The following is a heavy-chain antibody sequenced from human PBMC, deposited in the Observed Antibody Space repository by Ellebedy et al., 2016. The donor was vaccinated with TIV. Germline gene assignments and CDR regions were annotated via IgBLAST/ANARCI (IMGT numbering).Heavy chain of an antibody. J-gene: IGHJ3*02. D-gene: IGHD3-3*01. CDR3: ASRAIFGMGIDAFDI. Sequence: SETLSLTXPVSGGSISSYYWGWVRKPPGKGLEWIGYIYYSGSTNYNPSLKSRVTISVDTSKNQFSLKLSSVTAADTAVYYCASRAIFGMGIDAFDIWGQGTMVTVSS. V-gene: IGHV4-59*01. CDR2: IYYSGST. CDR1: GGSISSYY.